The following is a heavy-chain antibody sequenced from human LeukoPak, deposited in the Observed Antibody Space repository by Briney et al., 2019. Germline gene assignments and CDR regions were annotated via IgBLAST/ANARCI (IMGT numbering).Heavy chain of an antibody. J-gene: IGHJ3*02. D-gene: IGHD6-19*01. CDR1: GGSISSYY. CDR2: IYYSGST. V-gene: IGHV4-59*01. CDR3: ARAVAGRDDAFDI. Sequence: SETLSLTCTVSGGSISSYYWSWIRQPPGKGLEWIGYIYYSGSTNYNPSLKSRVTISVDTSKNQFSLKLSSVTVADTAVYYCARAVAGRDDAFDIWGQGTMVTVSS.